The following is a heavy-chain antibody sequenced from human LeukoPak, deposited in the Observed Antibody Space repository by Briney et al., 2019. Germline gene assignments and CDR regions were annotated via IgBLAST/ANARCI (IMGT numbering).Heavy chain of an antibody. V-gene: IGHV3-33*06. Sequence: PGGSLRLSCAASGFTFSSYGMHWVRQAPGKGLEWVAVIWYDGSNKYYADSVKGRFTISRDNSKNTLYLQMNSLGAEDTAVYYCAKDNPSTGTFDYWGQGTLVTVSS. CDR3: AKDNPSTGTFDY. J-gene: IGHJ4*02. CDR2: IWYDGSNK. D-gene: IGHD1-1*01. CDR1: GFTFSSYG.